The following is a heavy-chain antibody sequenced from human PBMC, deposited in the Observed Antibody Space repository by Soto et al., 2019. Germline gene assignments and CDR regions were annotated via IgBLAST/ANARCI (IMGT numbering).Heavy chain of an antibody. D-gene: IGHD2-8*01. V-gene: IGHV6-1*02. CDR2: TYYRARWFS. J-gene: IGHJ4*02. CDR1: GDNVSSTIAT. CDR3: ARADYCGAGVCYHH. Sequence: QVQLQQSGPGLVQPSQTLSLSCAISGDNVSSTIATWNWIRRSPSRGLQWLGRTYYRARWFSDYAESEKSRIIVSPDTSMNQFSLHLNSVTPEDTAIYFCARADYCGAGVCYHHWGQGTPVTVSS.